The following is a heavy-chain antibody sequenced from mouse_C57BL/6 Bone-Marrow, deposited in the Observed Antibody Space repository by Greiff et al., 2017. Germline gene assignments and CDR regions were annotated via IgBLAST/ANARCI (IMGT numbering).Heavy chain of an antibody. J-gene: IGHJ3*01. CDR2: IRSKSNNYAT. Sequence: EVHLVESGGGLVQPKGSLKLSCAASGFSFNTYAMNWVRQAPGKGLEWVARIRSKSNNYATYYADSVKDRFTISRDDSESMLYLQMNNLKTEDTAMYYCVRGESSYYSSFAYWGQGTLVTVSA. CDR1: GFSFNTYA. CDR3: VRGESSYYSSFAY. D-gene: IGHD2-12*01. V-gene: IGHV10-1*01.